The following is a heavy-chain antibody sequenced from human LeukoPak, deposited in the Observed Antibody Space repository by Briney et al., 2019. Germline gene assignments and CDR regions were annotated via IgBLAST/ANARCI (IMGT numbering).Heavy chain of an antibody. D-gene: IGHD4-17*01. Sequence: SETLSLTCAVYGGSFSGYYWSWIRQPPGKGLEWIGNIYYTGPTYYNASLESRVTISLDTSKNQFSLKLSSVTAADTAVYYCARGKDLTVTTYWWYFDLWGRGTLVTVSS. CDR2: IYYTGPT. CDR1: GGSFSGYY. J-gene: IGHJ2*01. CDR3: ARGKDLTVTTYWWYFDL. V-gene: IGHV4-34*01.